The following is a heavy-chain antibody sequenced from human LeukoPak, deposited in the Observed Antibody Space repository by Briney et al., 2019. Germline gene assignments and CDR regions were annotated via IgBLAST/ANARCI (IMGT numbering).Heavy chain of an antibody. Sequence: SETLSLTCTVSGGSISSYYWSWIRQPPGKGLERIGYTYYSGSTNYNPSLKSRVTISVDTSKNQFSLKLSSVTAADTAVYYCARGGNVVVTEGYFDYWGQGTLVTVSS. J-gene: IGHJ4*02. CDR3: ARGGNVVVTEGYFDY. CDR2: TYYSGST. CDR1: GGSISSYY. D-gene: IGHD2-21*02. V-gene: IGHV4-59*01.